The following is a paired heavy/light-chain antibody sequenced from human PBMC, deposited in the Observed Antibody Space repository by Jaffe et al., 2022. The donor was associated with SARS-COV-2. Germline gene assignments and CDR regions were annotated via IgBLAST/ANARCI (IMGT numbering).Heavy chain of an antibody. CDR1: GFTFSTFA. D-gene: IGHD3-22*01. V-gene: IGHV3-30-3*01. J-gene: IGHJ2*01. CDR2: ISYDGTNT. Sequence: QVQLVESGGGVVQPGRSLRLSCAASGFTFSTFAMHWVRQAPGKGLEWVAVISYDGTNTYYADSVKGRFTISRDNSKNTLYVQMNSLRAEDTAVYYCARGWKVYDNSGFHYRDWYFDLWGRGTLVIVSS. CDR3: ARGWKVYDNSGFHYRDWYFDL.
Light chain of an antibody. CDR3: QQYYGTPIT. J-gene: IGKJ5*01. CDR1: QSVLYSSNNKNF. Sequence: DIVMTQSPDSLAVSLGERATINCKSSQSVLYSSNNKNFLAWYQQKPGQPPKLLISWASARESGVPDRFSGSGSGTDFTLTISSLQAEDVAVYHCQQYYGTPITFGQGTRLEIK. CDR2: WAS. V-gene: IGKV4-1*01.